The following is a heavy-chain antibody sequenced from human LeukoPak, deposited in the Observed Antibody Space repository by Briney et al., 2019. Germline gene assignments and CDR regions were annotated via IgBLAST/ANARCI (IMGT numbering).Heavy chain of an antibody. J-gene: IGHJ4*02. Sequence: SETLSLTCTVSGGSISSGGYYWSWIRQHPGRGLEWIGYIYYSGSTYYNPSLKSRVTISVDTSKNQFSLKLSSVTAADTAVYYCARAGDYYDSPNYWGQGTLVTVSS. V-gene: IGHV4-31*03. CDR3: ARAGDYYDSPNY. CDR1: GGSISSGGYY. CDR2: IYYSGST. D-gene: IGHD3-22*01.